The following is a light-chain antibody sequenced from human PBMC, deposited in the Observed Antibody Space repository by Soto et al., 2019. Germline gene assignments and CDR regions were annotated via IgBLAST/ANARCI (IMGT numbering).Light chain of an antibody. V-gene: IGKV3-20*01. J-gene: IGKJ1*01. CDR3: QQYGSSRWT. Sequence: EIVLTQSPATLSSSPGERATLSCRASQTVFSRLAWYQHKPGQAPRLLIYDSSIRATGIPVRFSGSGSGADFTLTISRLEPEDFAVYYCQQYGSSRWTFGQGTKVDIK. CDR1: QTVFSR. CDR2: DSS.